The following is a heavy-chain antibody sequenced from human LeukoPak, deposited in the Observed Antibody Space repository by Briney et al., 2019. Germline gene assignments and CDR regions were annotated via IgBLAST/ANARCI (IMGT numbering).Heavy chain of an antibody. CDR2: ISGSGGST. CDR3: ARDMVRGVDYYGMDV. D-gene: IGHD3-10*01. V-gene: IGHV3-23*01. Sequence: GGSLRLSCAASGFTFSSYAMSWVRQAPGKGLEWVSAISGSGGSTYYADSVKGRFTISRDNAKNSLYLQMNSLRAEDTAVYYCARDMVRGVDYYGMDVWGQGTTVTVSS. J-gene: IGHJ6*02. CDR1: GFTFSSYA.